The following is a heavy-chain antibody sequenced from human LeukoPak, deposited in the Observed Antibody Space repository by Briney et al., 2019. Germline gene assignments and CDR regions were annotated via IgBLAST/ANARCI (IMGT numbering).Heavy chain of an antibody. Sequence: PSETLSLTCAVYGGSFSGYYWSWIRQPPGKGLEWIGEINHSGSTNYNPSLKSRVTISVDTSKDQFSLKLSSVTAADTAVYYCASGSYCSSTSCYDGEVCPFDYWGQGTLVTVSS. V-gene: IGHV4-34*01. CDR3: ASGSYCSSTSCYDGEVCPFDY. J-gene: IGHJ4*02. D-gene: IGHD2-2*01. CDR2: INHSGST. CDR1: GGSFSGYY.